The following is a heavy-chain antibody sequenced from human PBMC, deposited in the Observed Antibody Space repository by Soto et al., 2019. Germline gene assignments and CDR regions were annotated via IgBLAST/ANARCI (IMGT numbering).Heavy chain of an antibody. V-gene: IGHV3-53*01. CDR3: ARGRGIGNSYFFDY. CDR2: IYAPGST. D-gene: IGHD1-7*01. Sequence: LSLACAASGCSVCSYYLSRVRQGPGKGREWGSTIYAPGSTNYADSVKGQFTISKDNSRNTVYLQMNRLRADDTAVYFCARGRGIGNSYFFDYWGQGALVTVSS. CDR1: GCSVCSYY. J-gene: IGHJ4*02.